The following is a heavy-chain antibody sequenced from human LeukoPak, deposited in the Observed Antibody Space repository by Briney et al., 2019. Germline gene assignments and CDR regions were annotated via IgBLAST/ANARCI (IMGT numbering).Heavy chain of an antibody. V-gene: IGHV3-23*01. Sequence: GGSLRLSCAAPGFTFGIYAMNWVRKAPGKGLEWVLGISGSGGSTYYADSVKGRFTISRDNSKNTLYLQMNSLRAEDTAVYHCAKGRKSYYYGMDVWGQGTTVTVSS. CDR3: AKGRKSYYYGMDV. CDR1: GFTFGIYA. CDR2: ISGSGGST. J-gene: IGHJ6*02.